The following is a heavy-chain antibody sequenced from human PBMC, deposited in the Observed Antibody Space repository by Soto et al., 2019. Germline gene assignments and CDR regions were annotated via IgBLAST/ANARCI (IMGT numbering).Heavy chain of an antibody. CDR3: ARESEDFTSTYDY. V-gene: IGHV3-21*06. Sequence: EGSLRLSCAASGFTFTRFSMNWVRQAPGKGLEWVSSISSTTNYIYYGDSMKGRFTISRDNAKNSLYLEMNSLRAEDTAVYYCARESEDFTSTYDYWGQGPRVTVSS. CDR1: GFTFTRFS. CDR2: ISSTTNYI. J-gene: IGHJ4*02.